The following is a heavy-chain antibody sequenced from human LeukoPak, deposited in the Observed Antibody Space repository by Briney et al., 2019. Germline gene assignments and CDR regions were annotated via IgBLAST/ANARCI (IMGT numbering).Heavy chain of an antibody. D-gene: IGHD6-19*01. V-gene: IGHV3-23*01. Sequence: GGSLRLSCAASGFTFSNYAMAWVRQAPGKGLEWVSGISGSGDATYYADSVKGRFTISRDNSKNTLYLQVNSLRAKDTAVYYCAKEIAVAGTGNVDYWGQGTLVTVSS. J-gene: IGHJ4*02. CDR3: AKEIAVAGTGNVDY. CDR2: ISGSGDAT. CDR1: GFTFSNYA.